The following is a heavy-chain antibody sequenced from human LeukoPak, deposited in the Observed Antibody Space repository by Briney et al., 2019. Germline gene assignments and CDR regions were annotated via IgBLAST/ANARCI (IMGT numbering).Heavy chain of an antibody. V-gene: IGHV3-7*01. CDR2: IKQDGSEK. CDR3: AREAAVDYYYGMDV. CDR1: GFTFSSYW. Sequence: PGGSLRLSCAAPGFTFSSYWMSWVRQAPGKGLEWVANIKQDGSEKYYVDSVKGRFTISRDNAKNSLYLQMNSLRAEDTAVYYCAREAAVDYYYGMDVWGQGTTVTVSS. J-gene: IGHJ6*02. D-gene: IGHD6-13*01.